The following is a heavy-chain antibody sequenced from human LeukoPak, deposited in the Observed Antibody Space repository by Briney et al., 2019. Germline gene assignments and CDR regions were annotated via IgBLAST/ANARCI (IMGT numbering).Heavy chain of an antibody. CDR3: AGAYYYDSSAYYDY. CDR1: GFTFNNYA. J-gene: IGHJ4*02. D-gene: IGHD3-22*01. CDR2: ISSRSTYI. Sequence: PGRSLRLSCAASGFTFNNYAMTWVRQAPGKGLEWVSSISSRSTYIYYADSMKGRFTISRDNAKNSLYLQMNSLRAEDTAVYYCAGAYYYDSSAYYDYWGQGTLVTVSP. V-gene: IGHV3-21*04.